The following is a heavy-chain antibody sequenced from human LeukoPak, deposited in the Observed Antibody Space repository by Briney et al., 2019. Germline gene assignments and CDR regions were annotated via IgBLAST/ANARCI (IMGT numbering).Heavy chain of an antibody. D-gene: IGHD2-21*02. Sequence: LPGGSLRLSCAASGFTFSNFAIRWVRQVPGKGLEWVSSISDSATNTYYADSVKGRFTIPRDNSKNTLYLQMNSLRAEDTAAYYCVKDWRDEANCGGDCLEYWGRGTLVTVSS. CDR3: VKDWRDEANCGGDCLEY. CDR1: GFTFSNFA. J-gene: IGHJ4*02. V-gene: IGHV3-23*01. CDR2: ISDSATNT.